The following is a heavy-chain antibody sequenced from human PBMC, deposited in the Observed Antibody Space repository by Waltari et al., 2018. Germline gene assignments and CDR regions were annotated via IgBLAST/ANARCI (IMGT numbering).Heavy chain of an antibody. CDR1: GFTFSSYA. V-gene: IGHV3-30-3*01. Sequence: QVQLVESGGGVVQPGRSLRLSCAASGFTFSSYAMHWVRQAPGKGLEWVAVISYDGSNKYYADSVKGRFTSSRDNSKNTLYLQMNSLRAEDTAVYYCASGRSSYAFDIWGQGTMVTVSS. D-gene: IGHD3-10*01. J-gene: IGHJ3*02. CDR3: ASGRSSYAFDI. CDR2: ISYDGSNK.